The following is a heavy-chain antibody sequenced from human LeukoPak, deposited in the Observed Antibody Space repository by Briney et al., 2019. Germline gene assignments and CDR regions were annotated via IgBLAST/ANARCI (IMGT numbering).Heavy chain of an antibody. D-gene: IGHD5-24*01. V-gene: IGHV3-7*03. CDR2: IKQDGSEK. CDR1: GLTFSNYW. Sequence: GGSLRLSCAASGLTFSNYWMTWVRQAPGKGLEWVANIKQDGSEKYYVDSVKGRFTISRDNAKNSLYLQMNTLRVEDTAVYYCARDRTRWPYWGQGTLVTVSS. CDR3: ARDRTRWPY. J-gene: IGHJ4*02.